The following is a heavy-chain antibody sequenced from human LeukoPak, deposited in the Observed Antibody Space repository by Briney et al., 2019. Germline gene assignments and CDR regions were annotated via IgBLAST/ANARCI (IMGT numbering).Heavy chain of an antibody. J-gene: IGHJ4*02. CDR3: ARDLWGAMDY. V-gene: IGHV3-48*03. Sequence: GGSLRLSCAASGFTFSSYEMNWVRQAPGKGLELISYISSSGNTIYYADSVKGRFTISRDNAKNSLYLQMNSLRAEDTAVYYCARDLWGAMDYWGQGTLVTVSS. D-gene: IGHD3-16*01. CDR2: ISSSGNTI. CDR1: GFTFSSYE.